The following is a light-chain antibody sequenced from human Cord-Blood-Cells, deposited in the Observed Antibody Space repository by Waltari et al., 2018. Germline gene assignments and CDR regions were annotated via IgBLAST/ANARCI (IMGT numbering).Light chain of an antibody. V-gene: IGKV3-11*01. CDR2: DAS. Sequence: EIVLTQSPATLSLSPGERATLSCRASQSVGSYLAWDQQKPGQAPRLLIYDASNRATGIPARFSGSGSGTDFTLTISSLEPEDFAVYYCQQRSNWPWTFGQGTKVEIK. J-gene: IGKJ1*01. CDR1: QSVGSY. CDR3: QQRSNWPWT.